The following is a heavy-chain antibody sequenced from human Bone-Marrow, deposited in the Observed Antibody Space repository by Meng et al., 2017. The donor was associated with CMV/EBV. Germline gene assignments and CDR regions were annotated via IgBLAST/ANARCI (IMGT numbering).Heavy chain of an antibody. CDR2: IKSKSDGGTA. V-gene: IGHV3-15*01. Sequence: GESLKISCAASGFTFAGAWLTWVRQAPGKGLEWVGRIKSKSDGGTADCDAPVKDRFTISRDDSKNTRFLQMNNLKTEDTAVYYCTTDLGYCSGGTCSWIDYWGPGALVTVSS. J-gene: IGHJ4*02. CDR3: TTDLGYCSGGTCSWIDY. D-gene: IGHD2-15*01. CDR1: GFTFAGAW.